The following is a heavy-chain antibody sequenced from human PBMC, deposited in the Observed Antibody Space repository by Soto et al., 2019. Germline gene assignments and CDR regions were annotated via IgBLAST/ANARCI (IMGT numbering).Heavy chain of an antibody. CDR1: GFTFSSYA. J-gene: IGHJ6*02. Sequence: SGGSLRLSCAASGFTFSSYAMSWVRQAPGKGLEWVSAISGSGGSTYYADSVKGRFTISRDNSKNTLYLQMNSLRAEDTAVYYCAKGVEYQLLGRYYYYGMDVWGQGTTVTVSS. D-gene: IGHD2-2*01. CDR2: ISGSGGST. V-gene: IGHV3-23*01. CDR3: AKGVEYQLLGRYYYYGMDV.